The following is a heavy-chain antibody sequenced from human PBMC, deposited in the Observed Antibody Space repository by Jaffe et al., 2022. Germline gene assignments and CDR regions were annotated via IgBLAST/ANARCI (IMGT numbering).Heavy chain of an antibody. D-gene: IGHD3-16*01. J-gene: IGHJ5*02. Sequence: EVQLVESGGGLVQPGRSLRLSCTASGFTFGDYAMSWVRQAPGKGLEWVGFIRSKAYGGTTEYAASVKGRFTISRDDSKSIAYLQMNSLKTEDTAVYYCTRVEQLYYDYVWGSYHWGQGTLVTVSS. V-gene: IGHV3-49*04. CDR2: IRSKAYGGTT. CDR1: GFTFGDYA. CDR3: TRVEQLYYDYVWGSYH.